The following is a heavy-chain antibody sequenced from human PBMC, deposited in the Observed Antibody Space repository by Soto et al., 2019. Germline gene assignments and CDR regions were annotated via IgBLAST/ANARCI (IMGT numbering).Heavy chain of an antibody. CDR2: INAGNGDT. Sequence: ASLKVSCKASGYTFTNYAMHWVRQAPGQRLEWMGWINAGNGDTKYSQNFQGRVTITRDTSASTAYMELSSLRSEDTAVYYCARDPYYDFWSGSNWFDPWGQGTLVTVSS. J-gene: IGHJ5*02. CDR3: ARDPYYDFWSGSNWFDP. D-gene: IGHD3-3*01. CDR1: GYTFTNYA. V-gene: IGHV1-3*01.